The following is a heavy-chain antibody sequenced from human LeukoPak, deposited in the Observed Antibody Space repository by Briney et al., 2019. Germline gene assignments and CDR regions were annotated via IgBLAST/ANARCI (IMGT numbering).Heavy chain of an antibody. Sequence: KPSETLSLTCSVSGASISGGTYYWGWIRQPPGKGLEWIGSIYYTGSTYDNPSLMSRVTISVDTSKNQFSLKLSSVTAADTAVYYCARRGGSGRAFDYWGQGTLVTVSS. V-gene: IGHV4-39*01. CDR1: GASISGGTYY. J-gene: IGHJ4*02. CDR2: IYYTGST. CDR3: ARRGGSGRAFDY. D-gene: IGHD1-26*01.